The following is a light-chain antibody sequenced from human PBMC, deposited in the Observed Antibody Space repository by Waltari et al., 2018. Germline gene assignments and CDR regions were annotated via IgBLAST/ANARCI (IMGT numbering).Light chain of an antibody. CDR2: EVS. CDR1: SRDVGGYNY. J-gene: IGLJ2*01. Sequence: QSALTQPPSASGSPGQSVTISCTGTSRDVGGYNYVSWYQQHPGKAPKVMIYEVSKRPSGVPDRFSGSKSGNTASLTVSGLQAEDEADYYCSSYAGSNNWIFGGGTKLTV. V-gene: IGLV2-8*01. CDR3: SSYAGSNNWI.